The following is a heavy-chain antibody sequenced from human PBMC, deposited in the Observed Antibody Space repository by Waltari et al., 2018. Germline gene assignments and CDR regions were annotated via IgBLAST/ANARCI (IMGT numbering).Heavy chain of an antibody. CDR3: ARVLLRGGSYLGY. V-gene: IGHV1-2*06. D-gene: IGHD1-26*01. J-gene: IGHJ4*02. CDR2: INPKSGGT. CDR1: GYTFIGYF. Sequence: QVQLVQSGAEVKKPGASVKVSCKASGYTFIGYFMPLVLQAPGQGLEWMGRINPKSGGTNYAQKCQGRVTMTRDTSISTAYMELSRLRSDDTAVYDCARVLLRGGSYLGYWGQGTLVTVAS.